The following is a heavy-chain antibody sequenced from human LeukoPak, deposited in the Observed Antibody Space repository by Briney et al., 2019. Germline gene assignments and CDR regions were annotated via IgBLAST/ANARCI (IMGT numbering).Heavy chain of an antibody. CDR1: GFTFSSYW. D-gene: IGHD3-3*01. V-gene: IGHV3-7*01. CDR3: ARFSDYDFWSGYYYPNWFDP. Sequence: GGSLRLSCAASGFTFSSYWMSWVRQAPGKGLEWVANIKQDGSEKYYVDSVKGRFTISRDNAKNSLYLQMNSQRAEDTAVYYCARFSDYDFWSGYYYPNWFDPWGQGTLVTVSS. CDR2: IKQDGSEK. J-gene: IGHJ5*02.